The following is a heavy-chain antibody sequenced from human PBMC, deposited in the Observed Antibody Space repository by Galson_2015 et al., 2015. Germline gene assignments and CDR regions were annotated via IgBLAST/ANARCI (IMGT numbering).Heavy chain of an antibody. CDR3: ARASIVGDTKYFQH. D-gene: IGHD1-26*01. V-gene: IGHV3-23*01. CDR2: ITSGGDT. CDR1: GFTFSNYA. J-gene: IGHJ1*01. Sequence: SLGLSCAASGFTFSNYAMNWVRQAPGKGLEWVSGITSGGDTFHADSVKGQFTVSRDNSKNTLYLQMNSLRAEDTALYYCARASIVGDTKYFQHWGQGTLVTVSS.